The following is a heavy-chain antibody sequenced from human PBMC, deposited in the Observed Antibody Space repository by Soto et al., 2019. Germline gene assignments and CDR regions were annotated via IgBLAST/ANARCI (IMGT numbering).Heavy chain of an antibody. D-gene: IGHD3-22*01. J-gene: IGHJ4*02. CDR3: ARDIGAYYYDRSRYLHGY. V-gene: IGHV1-2*02. Sequence: SVKVSCKASGYTFTGYYMHWVRQAPGQGLEWMGWINPNSGGTNYAQKFQGRVTMTRDTSISTPYMELSRLRSDDTAVYYCARDIGAYYYDRSRYLHGYWGRGTMIIVS. CDR1: GYTFTGYY. CDR2: INPNSGGT.